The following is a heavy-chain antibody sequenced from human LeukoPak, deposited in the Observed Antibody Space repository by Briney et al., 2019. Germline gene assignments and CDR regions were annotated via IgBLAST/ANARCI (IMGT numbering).Heavy chain of an antibody. V-gene: IGHV3-30*18. CDR1: GFTFSSYD. CDR3: AKVVAVAQFDY. J-gene: IGHJ4*02. D-gene: IGHD6-19*01. Sequence: GRSLRLSCAASGFTFSSYDMHWVRQAPGKGLEWVAVISYDGSYKYSADSVKGRFTISRDNSKNTLYLQMSSLRAEDTAVYYCAKVVAVAQFDYWGQGTLVTVSS. CDR2: ISYDGSYK.